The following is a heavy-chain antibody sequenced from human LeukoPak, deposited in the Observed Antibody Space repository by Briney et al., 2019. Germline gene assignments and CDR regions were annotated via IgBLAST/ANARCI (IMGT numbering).Heavy chain of an antibody. Sequence: GGSLRLSCTASGFAFSTYEMNWVRQAPGKGLEWVSYISTGGSTIEYADSVKGRFTISRDNAKNSVYLQINSLRSEDTAVYYCARVAALQGDNDFWHGYLYYFDQWGQGALVTVSS. V-gene: IGHV3-48*03. J-gene: IGHJ4*02. D-gene: IGHD3-3*01. CDR1: GFAFSTYE. CDR3: ARVAALQGDNDFWHGYLYYFDQ. CDR2: ISTGGSTI.